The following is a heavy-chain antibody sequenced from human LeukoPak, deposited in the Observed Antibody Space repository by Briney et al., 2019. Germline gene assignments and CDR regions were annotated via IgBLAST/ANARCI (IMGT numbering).Heavy chain of an antibody. D-gene: IGHD2-21*02. V-gene: IGHV3-7*01. CDR1: GFTFSRSW. CDR3: ARWPGGGDPKYYFDY. CDR2: IKEDGSEK. Sequence: GGSLRLSCVASGFTFSRSWMSWVRQAPGKGLEWVANIKEDGSEKKYVDSVKGRFTISRVNAKNSVYLQMNSLRAEDTAVYYCARWPGGGDPKYYFDYWGQGTLVTVSS. J-gene: IGHJ4*02.